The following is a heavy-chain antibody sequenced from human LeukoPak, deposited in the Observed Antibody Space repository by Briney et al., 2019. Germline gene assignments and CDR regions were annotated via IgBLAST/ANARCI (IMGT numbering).Heavy chain of an antibody. V-gene: IGHV3-48*03. D-gene: IGHD7-27*01. J-gene: IGHJ4*02. CDR3: ARFSANGGDFDY. CDR2: ISSSGSTI. CDR1: GFTFSSYE. Sequence: GGSLRLSCAASGFTFSSYEMNWVRQAPGKGLEWVSYISSSGSTIYYADSVKGRFTISRDNAKNSLYLKMNSLRAEDTAVYYCARFSANGGDFDYWGQGTLVTVSS.